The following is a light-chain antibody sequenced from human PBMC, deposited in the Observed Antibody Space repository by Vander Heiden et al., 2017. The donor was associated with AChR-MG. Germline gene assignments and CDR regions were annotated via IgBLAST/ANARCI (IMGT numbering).Light chain of an antibody. CDR3: QQYGSSPLT. Sequence: ELVLTQSPGTLSLSPGERATLSCRASQSVDSSYLAWYQQKPGQAPRLLIYGASSRATGIPHRFTGSGSGTDFTLTISRLEPEDFAVYYCQQYGSSPLTFGGGTKVEIK. J-gene: IGKJ4*01. V-gene: IGKV3-20*01. CDR1: QSVDSSY. CDR2: GAS.